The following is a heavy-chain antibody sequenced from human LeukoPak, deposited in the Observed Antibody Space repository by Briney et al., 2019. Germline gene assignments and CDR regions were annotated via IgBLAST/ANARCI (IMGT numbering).Heavy chain of an antibody. CDR2: ISTTGGST. J-gene: IGHJ4*02. D-gene: IGHD3-9*01. CDR3: ARTMRPILTGYYSLDY. CDR1: GFTFSNYA. Sequence: PGGSLRLSCSASGFTFSNYAMHWVRQSPGKGPEYVSAISTTGGSTYYADSVKGRFTISRDNSKNTLYLQMSSLTAEDTAVYYCARTMRPILTGYYSLDYWGQGTLVTVSS. V-gene: IGHV3-64D*06.